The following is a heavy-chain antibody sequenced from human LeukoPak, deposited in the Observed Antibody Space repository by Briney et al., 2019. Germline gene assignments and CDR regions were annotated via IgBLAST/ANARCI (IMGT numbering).Heavy chain of an antibody. V-gene: IGHV3-15*01. Sequence: GGSLRLSCAAAGFTFYNAWMPWVRQAPGKGLEWVGRIKSKTDGGTADYVAPVKGRFTISRDDSKNTLYLQMDNLKTEDTAVYYCTTFARDFWGQGTLVTVSS. CDR1: GFTFYNAW. CDR2: IKSKTDGGTA. J-gene: IGHJ4*02. CDR3: TTFARDF.